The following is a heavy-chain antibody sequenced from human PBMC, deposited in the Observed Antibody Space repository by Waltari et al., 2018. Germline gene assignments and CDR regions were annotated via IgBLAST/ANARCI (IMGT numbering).Heavy chain of an antibody. Sequence: QVQLQQWGAGLLKPSETLSLTCAVYGGSFSGYYWSWIRQPPGKGLEWIGEINHSGSTNYNPSLKSRVTISVDTSKNQFSLKLSSVTAADTAVYYCARGFTILTTAFDIWGQGTMVTVSS. CDR1: GGSFSGYY. CDR2: INHSGST. D-gene: IGHD3-3*01. J-gene: IGHJ3*02. CDR3: ARGFTILTTAFDI. V-gene: IGHV4-34*01.